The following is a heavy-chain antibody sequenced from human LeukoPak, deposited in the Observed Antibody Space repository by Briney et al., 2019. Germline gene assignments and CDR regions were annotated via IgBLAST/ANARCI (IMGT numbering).Heavy chain of an antibody. Sequence: GGSLRLPCAASGFTFSSYAMSWVRQAPGKGLEWVSAISGSGGSTYYADSVKGRFTISRDNSKNTLYLQMNSLRAEDTAVYYCAKDRIRYFDWLLFDYWGQGTLVTVSS. V-gene: IGHV3-23*01. J-gene: IGHJ4*02. D-gene: IGHD3-9*01. CDR3: AKDRIRYFDWLLFDY. CDR1: GFTFSSYA. CDR2: ISGSGGST.